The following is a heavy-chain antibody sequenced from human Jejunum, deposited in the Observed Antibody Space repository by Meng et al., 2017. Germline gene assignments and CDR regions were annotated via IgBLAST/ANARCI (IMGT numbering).Heavy chain of an antibody. CDR2: ISGSGDNT. V-gene: IGHV3-23*01. J-gene: IGHJ4*02. CDR1: GFSFSDSV. Sequence: GESLKISCAVSGFSFSDSVMSWVRQVPGKVLEWVAVISGSGDNTFHGESVKGRFTVSRDNSKNTLYLQMNSLRAEDTATYYCGKDSSHWVQGTRVTVSS. CDR3: GKDSSH.